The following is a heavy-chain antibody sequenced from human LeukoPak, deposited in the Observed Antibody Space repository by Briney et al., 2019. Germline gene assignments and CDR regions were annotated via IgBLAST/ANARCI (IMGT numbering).Heavy chain of an antibody. D-gene: IGHD3-22*01. CDR2: ISGSGGST. Sequence: GGSLRLSCAASGFTFSSYAMSWVRQAPGKGLEWVSAISGSGGSTYYADSVKGRFTISRDNSKDTLYLQMNSLRAEDTAIYYCAKSRGSGYYYAPFDSWGQGTLVTVSS. CDR1: GFTFSSYA. CDR3: AKSRGSGYYYAPFDS. J-gene: IGHJ4*02. V-gene: IGHV3-23*01.